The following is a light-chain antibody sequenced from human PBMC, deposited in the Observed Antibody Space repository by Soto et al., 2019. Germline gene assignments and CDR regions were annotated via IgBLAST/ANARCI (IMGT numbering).Light chain of an antibody. J-gene: IGLJ2*01. Sequence: QSALTQPPSVSGSPGQSVTISCTGTSSDVGRYNRVSWYQQPPGTAPKLMIYEVSNRPSGVPDRSSGSKSGNTASPTISGLQAEDEADYYCSSYTSSSTLLFGGGTKLTVL. V-gene: IGLV2-18*02. CDR3: SSYTSSSTLL. CDR1: SSDVGRYNR. CDR2: EVS.